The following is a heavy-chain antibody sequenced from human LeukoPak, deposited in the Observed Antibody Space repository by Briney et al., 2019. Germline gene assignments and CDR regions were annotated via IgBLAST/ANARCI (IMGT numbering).Heavy chain of an antibody. CDR2: ISSSGSTI. V-gene: IGHV3-11*04. CDR3: ARVTPEGVTMVRGVIITFDYYYYMDV. Sequence: GGSLRLSCAASGFTFSEYYMSWIRQAPGKGLEWVSYISSSGSTIYYADSVKGRFTISRDNAKNSLYLQMNSLRAEDTAVYYCARVTPEGVTMVRGVIITFDYYYYMDVWGKGTTVTVSS. D-gene: IGHD3-10*01. J-gene: IGHJ6*03. CDR1: GFTFSEYY.